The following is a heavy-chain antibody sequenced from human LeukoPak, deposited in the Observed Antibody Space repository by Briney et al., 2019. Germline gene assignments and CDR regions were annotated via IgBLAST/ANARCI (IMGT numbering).Heavy chain of an antibody. J-gene: IGHJ4*02. CDR2: INPNSGGT. Sequence: ASVKVPCKASGYTFTGYYMHWVRQAPGQGLEWMGWINPNSGGTNYAQKFQGRVTMTRDTSISTAYMELSRLRSDDTAVYYCARDYDFWSGHAYYFDYWGQGTLVTVSS. V-gene: IGHV1-2*02. CDR1: GYTFTGYY. CDR3: ARDYDFWSGHAYYFDY. D-gene: IGHD3-3*01.